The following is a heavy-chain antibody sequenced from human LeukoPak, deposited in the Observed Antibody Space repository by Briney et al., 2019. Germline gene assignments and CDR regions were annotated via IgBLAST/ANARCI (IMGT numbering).Heavy chain of an antibody. CDR2: NNPNSGAT. Sequence: ASVKVSCKTSGYRFSGFYMHWVRQAPGQGLEWMGWNNPNSGATNYAQNFQGWVTMTRDTSVNTGYMELRRLTSDDTAVYYCARGLINGHDFDYWGQGTLVTVSS. D-gene: IGHD5-12*01. J-gene: IGHJ4*02. CDR1: GYRFSGFY. CDR3: ARGLINGHDFDY. V-gene: IGHV1-2*04.